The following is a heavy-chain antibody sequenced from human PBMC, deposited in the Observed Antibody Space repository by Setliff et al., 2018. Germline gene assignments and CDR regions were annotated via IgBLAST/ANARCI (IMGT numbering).Heavy chain of an antibody. CDR2: TIPMFGSA. CDR3: AREGVDIRSSTDYRYYMDV. CDR1: GGTFRSYG. D-gene: IGHD5-12*01. Sequence: SVKVSCKASGGTFRSYGISWVRQAPGQGLEWMGGTIPMFGSANYAQKFQGRVTIITDEFTGTAYMELSSLRTEDTAVYHCAREGVDIRSSTDYRYYMDVWGKGTTVTVSS. V-gene: IGHV1-69*05. J-gene: IGHJ6*03.